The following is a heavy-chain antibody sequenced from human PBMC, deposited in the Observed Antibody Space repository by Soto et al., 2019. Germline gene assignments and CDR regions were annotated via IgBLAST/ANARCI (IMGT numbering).Heavy chain of an antibody. J-gene: IGHJ6*02. CDR3: ARHPKSGYCSSTSCYTGYYYGMDV. Sequence: SLKISGKGYGYSFTSYWISWVRQMPGKGLEWMGRIDPSDSYTNYSPSFQGHVTISADKSISTAYLQWSSLKASDTAMYYCARHPKSGYCSSTSCYTGYYYGMDVWGQGTTVTVS. D-gene: IGHD2-2*02. CDR1: GYSFTSYW. CDR2: IDPSDSYT. V-gene: IGHV5-10-1*01.